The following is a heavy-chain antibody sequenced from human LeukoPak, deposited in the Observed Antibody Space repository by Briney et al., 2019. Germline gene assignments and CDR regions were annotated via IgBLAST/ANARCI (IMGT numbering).Heavy chain of an antibody. V-gene: IGHV1-8*01. CDR1: GYTFTSYD. D-gene: IGHD2/OR15-2a*01. CDR3: ARVPHTTDWEGHLNNWFDP. Sequence: ASVKVSCKASGYTFTSYDINWVRQATGQGLEWMGWMNPNSGNTGYAQKFQGRVTMTRNTSISTAYMELSSLRSEDTAVYYCARVPHTTDWEGHLNNWFDPWGQGTLVTVSS. J-gene: IGHJ5*02. CDR2: MNPNSGNT.